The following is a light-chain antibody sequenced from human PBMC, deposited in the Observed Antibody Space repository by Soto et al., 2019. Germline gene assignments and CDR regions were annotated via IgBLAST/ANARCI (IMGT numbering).Light chain of an antibody. CDR3: QQYNSYPWT. J-gene: IGKJ1*01. V-gene: IGKV1-5*01. CDR2: DAS. CDR1: QTISSG. Sequence: DIQMTQSPSTLSGSVGDRVTITCRASQTISSGLAWYQQKPGKALKLLIYDASSLESGVPSRFSGSGSGTEFTLTISSLQPDDFATYYCQQYNSYPWTFGQGTKVDIK.